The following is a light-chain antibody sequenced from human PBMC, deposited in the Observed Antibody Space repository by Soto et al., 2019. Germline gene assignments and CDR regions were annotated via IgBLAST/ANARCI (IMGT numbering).Light chain of an antibody. V-gene: IGLV2-23*02. J-gene: IGLJ1*01. CDR3: CSYAGSSTFTDA. CDR1: SSDVGSYNL. Sequence: QSALTQPASVSGSPGQSITISCTGTSSDVGSYNLVSWYQQHPRKAPKLMIYEVSKRPSRVSNRFSGYKSGNTASLTISGRQAEDEADYYCCSYAGSSTFTDAFGTGTKLTV. CDR2: EVS.